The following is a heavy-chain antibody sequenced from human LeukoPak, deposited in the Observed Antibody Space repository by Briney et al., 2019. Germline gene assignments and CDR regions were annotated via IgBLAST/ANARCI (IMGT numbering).Heavy chain of an antibody. J-gene: IGHJ4*02. CDR1: EYTFTDYY. CDR3: ARGSANNGAGPKRAFEY. CDR2: ITPNSGGT. Sequence: GASVKVSCKASEYTFTDYYIHWVRQAPGQGLEWMGWITPNSGGTNYAQKFQGRGTMTRDTSISTTYMELSSLTSDDTAMYYCARGSANNGAGPKRAFEYWGQGTLVTLSS. V-gene: IGHV1-2*02. D-gene: IGHD1/OR15-1a*01.